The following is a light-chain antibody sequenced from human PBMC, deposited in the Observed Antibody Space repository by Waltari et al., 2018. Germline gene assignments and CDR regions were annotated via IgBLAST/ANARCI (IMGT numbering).Light chain of an antibody. J-gene: IGKJ2*01. CDR2: AAS. Sequence: DIQMTQSPSSLSASVGDRVTITCRASQSISSYLNWYQQKQGKAPKLLIYAASSLQSGVPSRFSGSGSGTDFTLTISSLQPEDFATYYCQQSYNTPQTFGQGTKVEIK. CDR3: QQSYNTPQT. V-gene: IGKV1-39*01. CDR1: QSISSY.